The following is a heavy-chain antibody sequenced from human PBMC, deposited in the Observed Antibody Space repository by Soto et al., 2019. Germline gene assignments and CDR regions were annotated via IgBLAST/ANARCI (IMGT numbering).Heavy chain of an antibody. CDR1: GFTFSSYA. J-gene: IGHJ4*02. V-gene: IGHV3-23*03. CDR3: ARDGSSRPTEY. Sequence: GGSLRLSCAASGFTFSSYAMSWVRQAPGKGLEWVSVIYSGDSGSTYYADSVKGRFTISRDISKNTVYLQMNSLRAEDTAVYYCARDGSSRPTEYWGQGTLVTVSS. CDR2: IYSGDSGST. D-gene: IGHD3-10*01.